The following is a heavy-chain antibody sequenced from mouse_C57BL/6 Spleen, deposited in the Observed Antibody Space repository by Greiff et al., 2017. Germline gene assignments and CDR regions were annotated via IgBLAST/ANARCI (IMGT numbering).Heavy chain of an antibody. Sequence: QVQLQQSGAELVRPGASVTLSCKASGYTFTDYEMHWVKQTPVHGLEWIGAIDPETGGTAYNQKFKGKAILTAAKSSSTAYMELRSLTSEDSAVYYCTRPLIYDGYYIYAMDYWGQGTSVTVSS. D-gene: IGHD2-3*01. V-gene: IGHV1-15*01. CDR2: IDPETGGT. CDR1: GYTFTDYE. J-gene: IGHJ4*01. CDR3: TRPLIYDGYYIYAMDY.